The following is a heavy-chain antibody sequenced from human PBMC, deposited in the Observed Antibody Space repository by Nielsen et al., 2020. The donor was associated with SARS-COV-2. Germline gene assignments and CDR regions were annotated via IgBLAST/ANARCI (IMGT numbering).Heavy chain of an antibody. D-gene: IGHD2-15*01. J-gene: IGHJ4*02. Sequence: WIRQPPGKALEWLAHIFSNDEKSYSTSLKSRLTITKDTSKNQVVLTMTNMDPVDTATYYCAHSDIVVVVAATLPYYFDYWGQGTLVTVSS. CDR2: IFSNDEK. V-gene: IGHV2-26*01. CDR3: AHSDIVVVVAATLPYYFDY.